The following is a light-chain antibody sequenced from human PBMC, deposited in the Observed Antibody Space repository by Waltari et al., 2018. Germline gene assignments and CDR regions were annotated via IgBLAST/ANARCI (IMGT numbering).Light chain of an antibody. CDR2: EDK. V-gene: IGLV3-21*02. CDR1: TIDNKT. CDR3: QVWDLTGDHVI. Sequence: YVLTQPPSVSVPPGERARNPCGEKTIDNKTVHWYQQKQGQATLLVVYEDKERPSGFPERFPGCNSGNTATLTISGVVAGDEADSYCQVWDLTGDHVIFGGGTKLTVL. J-gene: IGLJ2*01.